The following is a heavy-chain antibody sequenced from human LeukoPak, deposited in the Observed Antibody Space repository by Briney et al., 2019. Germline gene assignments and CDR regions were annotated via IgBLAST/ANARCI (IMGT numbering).Heavy chain of an antibody. J-gene: IGHJ3*02. V-gene: IGHV4-38-2*02. Sequence: SETLSLTCTVSGYSITRGYFWGWIRQSPGKGLEWIGSIYHSGSTYYNPSLKSRVTISVDTSKNQFSLKLSSVTAADTAVYYCARVLYYYDSSGYRPDAFDIWGQGTMVTVSS. CDR2: IYHSGST. CDR3: ARVLYYYDSSGYRPDAFDI. D-gene: IGHD3-22*01. CDR1: GYSITRGYF.